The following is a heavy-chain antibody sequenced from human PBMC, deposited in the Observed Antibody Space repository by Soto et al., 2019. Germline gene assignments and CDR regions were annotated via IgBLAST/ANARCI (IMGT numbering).Heavy chain of an antibody. CDR2: ISYDGSNK. V-gene: IGHV3-30*18. D-gene: IGHD6-25*01. CDR1: GFTFSSYG. J-gene: IGHJ4*02. CDR3: AKDLPAIAANGGYDY. Sequence: GGSLGLGCAASGFTFSSYGMDWVRQAPGKGLEWVAVISYDGSNKYYADSVKGRFTISRDNSKNTLYLQMNSLRAEDTAVYYCAKDLPAIAANGGYDYWGQGTLVTVSS.